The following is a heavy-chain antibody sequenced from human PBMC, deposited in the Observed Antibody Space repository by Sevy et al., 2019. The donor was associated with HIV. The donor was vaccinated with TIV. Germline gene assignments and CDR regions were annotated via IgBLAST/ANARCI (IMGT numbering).Heavy chain of an antibody. CDR3: AREGCTKPHDY. D-gene: IGHD2-8*01. J-gene: IGHJ4*02. V-gene: IGHV3-23*01. CDR1: GFTFSKYS. Sequence: GGSLRLSCAAPGFTFSKYSMSWVRQPPGKGLEWVSTLSYGCGEINYSDSVKGRFTISRDNSKSSVYLQMNNLRPEDTAVYYCAREGCTKPHDYWGQGTLVTVSS. CDR2: LSYGCGEI.